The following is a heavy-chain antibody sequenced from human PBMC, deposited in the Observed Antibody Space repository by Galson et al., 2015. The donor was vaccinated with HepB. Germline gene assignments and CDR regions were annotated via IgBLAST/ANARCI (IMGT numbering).Heavy chain of an antibody. CDR2: INPNSGGT. CDR3: ARDVQMHSLVVYYYMDV. Sequence: SVTVSCKASGSTFTGYYMHWVRQAPGQGLEWMGWINPNSGGTNYAQKFQGRVTMTRDTSVSTAYMELSRLRSDDTAVYYCARDVQMHSLVVYYYMDVWGKGTTVTVSS. D-gene: IGHD2-15*01. J-gene: IGHJ6*03. V-gene: IGHV1-2*02. CDR1: GSTFTGYY.